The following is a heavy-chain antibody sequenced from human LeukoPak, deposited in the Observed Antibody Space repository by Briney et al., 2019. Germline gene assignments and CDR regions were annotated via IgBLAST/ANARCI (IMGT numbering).Heavy chain of an antibody. D-gene: IGHD3-16*02. J-gene: IGHJ4*02. V-gene: IGHV3-23*01. CDR1: GFTFDDYV. Sequence: PGGSLRLSCAASGFTFDDYVMSWVRQAPGKGLEWVSAISGSGGNTYYADSVKGRFTISRDNSKNTLYLQMNSLRAEDTAVYYCAKDIVRLGELSFDFDYWGQGTLVTVSS. CDR2: ISGSGGNT. CDR3: AKDIVRLGELSFDFDY.